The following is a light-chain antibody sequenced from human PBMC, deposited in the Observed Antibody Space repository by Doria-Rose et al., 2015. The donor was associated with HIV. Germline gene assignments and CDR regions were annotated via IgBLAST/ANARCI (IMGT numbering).Light chain of an antibody. J-gene: IGKJ2*01. CDR3: QQYADSPMYT. V-gene: IGKV3-20*01. Sequence: EVVLTQSPGTLSLSPGESATLSCRASQSVRSNSVARYQLKPGQAPRLLIYGASSRATGVPDRFIGSGSGADFTLTISRLEPEDFAVYYCQQYADSPMYTFGQGTKLEIK. CDR1: QSVRSNS. CDR2: GAS.